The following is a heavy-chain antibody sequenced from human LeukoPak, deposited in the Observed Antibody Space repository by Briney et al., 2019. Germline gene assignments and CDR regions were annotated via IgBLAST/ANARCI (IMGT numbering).Heavy chain of an antibody. CDR1: GFTFSTSD. CDR2: IQYDGSHE. J-gene: IGHJ3*01. CDR3: AKDLFL. V-gene: IGHV3-30*02. D-gene: IGHD2-21*01. Sequence: PGGSLRLSCAASGFTFSTSDMHWVRQAPGKGLEWLSFIQYDGSHENYSDSVKGRFIISRDNSRNTLYLQMYSLRPDDTAVYYCAKDLFLWGQGTVVTVSS.